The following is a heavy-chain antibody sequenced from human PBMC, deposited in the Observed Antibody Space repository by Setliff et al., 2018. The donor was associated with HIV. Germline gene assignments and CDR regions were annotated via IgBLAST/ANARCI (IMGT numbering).Heavy chain of an antibody. CDR2: INPSGGST. V-gene: IGHV1-46*01. Sequence: ASVKVSCKASGGIFMNSAFNWVRQARGQGLEWMGIINPSGGSTSYAQKFQGRVTMTRDTSTSTVYMELSSLRSEDTALYYCARAGPSGYYGSGSPYYYYYGMDVWGQGTTVTVSS. D-gene: IGHD3-10*01. J-gene: IGHJ6*02. CDR1: GGIFMNSA. CDR3: ARAGPSGYYGSGSPYYYYYGMDV.